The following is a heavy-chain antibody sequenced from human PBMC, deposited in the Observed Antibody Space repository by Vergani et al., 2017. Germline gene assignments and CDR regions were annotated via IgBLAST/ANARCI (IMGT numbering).Heavy chain of an antibody. Sequence: QVQLVESGGGVVQPGRCLRLSCAASGFTFSSYGMHWVRQAPGKGLEWVAVISYDGSNKYYADSVKGRFTISRDNSKNTLYLQMNSLRAEDTAVYYCAKDLSYITSYCGGDCPARWDYYYGMDVWGQGTTVTVSS. CDR2: ISYDGSNK. V-gene: IGHV3-30*18. CDR1: GFTFSSYG. J-gene: IGHJ6*02. D-gene: IGHD2-21*02. CDR3: AKDLSYITSYCGGDCPARWDYYYGMDV.